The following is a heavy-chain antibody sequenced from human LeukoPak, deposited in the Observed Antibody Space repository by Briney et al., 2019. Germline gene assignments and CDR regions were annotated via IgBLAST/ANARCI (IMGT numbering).Heavy chain of an antibody. V-gene: IGHV3-48*03. D-gene: IGHD5-24*01. Sequence: GGSLRLSCAASGFTFSSYEMNWVRQAPGKGLEWVSYISGSGSAIYYADSVRGRFTISRDNAKDSLYLQMNSLRAEDTAVYYCARGGYNYGYAFDIWGQGTMVTASS. CDR1: GFTFSSYE. CDR2: ISGSGSAI. CDR3: ARGGYNYGYAFDI. J-gene: IGHJ3*02.